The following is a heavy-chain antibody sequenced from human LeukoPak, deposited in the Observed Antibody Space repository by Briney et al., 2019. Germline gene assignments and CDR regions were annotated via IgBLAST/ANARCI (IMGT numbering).Heavy chain of an antibody. Sequence: PGGSLRLSCAASGFTFSSHWMSWVRQAPGKGREWVANINQDGSEKHYVDSVKGRFTISRDNPKNSLYLEMTSLRAEDTAVYYCARDHVAPGLIFDYWGQGTLVTVSS. J-gene: IGHJ4*02. CDR3: ARDHVAPGLIFDY. V-gene: IGHV3-7*03. D-gene: IGHD3-16*01. CDR1: GFTFSSHW. CDR2: INQDGSEK.